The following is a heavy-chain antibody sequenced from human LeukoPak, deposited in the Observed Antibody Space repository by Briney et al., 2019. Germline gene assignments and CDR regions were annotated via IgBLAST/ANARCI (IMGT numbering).Heavy chain of an antibody. Sequence: GGSLRLSRAASGFTFSRYGMHWVRQAPGKGLEWVAYIRNDGSNTNYADSVMGRFTISRDDSKRTLYLQMNSLTPEDTGVYYCAATYGSDWYRFDQLGQGTPIT. CDR1: GFTFSRYG. V-gene: IGHV3-30*02. CDR3: AATYGSDWYRFDQ. CDR2: IRNDGSNT. D-gene: IGHD6-19*01. J-gene: IGHJ5*01.